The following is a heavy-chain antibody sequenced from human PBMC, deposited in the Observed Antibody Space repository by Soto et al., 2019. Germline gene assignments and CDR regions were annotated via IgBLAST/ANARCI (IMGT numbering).Heavy chain of an antibody. Sequence: QVQLVASGGGVVQPGRSLRLSCAASGFTFSSYAMHWVRQAPGKGLEWVAVISYDGSNKYYADSVKGRFTISSDNSKNPLYLQMNSLGAEDTAVYYCARGRWSGQLLGTDALDIWGQGTMVTVSS. CDR3: ARGRWSGQLLGTDALDI. V-gene: IGHV3-30-3*01. CDR1: GFTFSSYA. D-gene: IGHD2-15*01. J-gene: IGHJ3*02. CDR2: ISYDGSNK.